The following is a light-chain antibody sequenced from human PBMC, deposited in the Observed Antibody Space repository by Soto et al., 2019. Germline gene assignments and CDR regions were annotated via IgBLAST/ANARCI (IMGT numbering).Light chain of an antibody. CDR3: QQYGSSPWT. J-gene: IGKJ1*01. Sequence: EIVLTQSPGTLSLSPGERATLSCRAGQSASSRYLAWYQQKPGQAPRLRIYGASSRATGIPDRFSGSGSGTDFTLTISGLEPEDFAVYYCQQYGSSPWTFGQGTKVDI. CDR2: GAS. V-gene: IGKV3-20*01. CDR1: QSASSRY.